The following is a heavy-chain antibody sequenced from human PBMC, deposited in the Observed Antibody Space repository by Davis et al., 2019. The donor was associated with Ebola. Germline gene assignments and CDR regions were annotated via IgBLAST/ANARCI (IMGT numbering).Heavy chain of an antibody. J-gene: IGHJ4*02. CDR3: ARDLSYYLDH. Sequence: GESLKISCAASGFTFSSYAMHWVRQAPGKGLEWVSSVSASASHIFYADSLRGRFTISRDNAKNSLYLQMSSLRVDDTGVYYCARDLSYYLDHWGQGTLVTVSS. V-gene: IGHV3-21*01. CDR1: GFTFSSYA. CDR2: VSASASHI.